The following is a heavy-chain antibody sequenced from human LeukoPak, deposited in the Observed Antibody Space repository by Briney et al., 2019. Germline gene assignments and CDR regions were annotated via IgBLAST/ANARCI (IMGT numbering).Heavy chain of an antibody. D-gene: IGHD3-22*01. Sequence: GGSLRLSCAASGFTFSSYAMHWVRQAPGKGLEWVAVISYDGSNKYYADSVKGRFTLSRDNSKNTLYLQMNSLRAEDTAVYYCARGGSSGYYSVYWGQGTLVTVSS. CDR1: GFTFSSYA. J-gene: IGHJ4*02. V-gene: IGHV3-30-3*01. CDR3: ARGGSSGYYSVY. CDR2: ISYDGSNK.